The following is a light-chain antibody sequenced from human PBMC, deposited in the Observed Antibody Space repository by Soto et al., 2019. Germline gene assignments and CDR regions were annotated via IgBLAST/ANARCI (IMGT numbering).Light chain of an antibody. Sequence: EIVMTQSPATLSVSPGERATLSCRASQYIGSNLAWYQQKPGQAPRLLISGASPRATGIPVRFIGSGSGTDFNLTISRLEPEDFAVYYCKQYGSSGTFG. V-gene: IGKV3-15*01. CDR1: QYIGSN. CDR2: GAS. CDR3: KQYGSSGT. J-gene: IGKJ1*01.